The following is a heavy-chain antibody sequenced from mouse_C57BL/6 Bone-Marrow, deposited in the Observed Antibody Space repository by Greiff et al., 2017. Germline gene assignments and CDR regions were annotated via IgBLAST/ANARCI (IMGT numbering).Heavy chain of an antibody. V-gene: IGHV5-6*01. J-gene: IGHJ4*01. CDR2: ISSGGSYT. Sequence: EVQGVESGGDLVKPGGSLKLSCAASGFTFSSYGMSWVRQTPDKRLEWVATISSGGSYTYYPDSVKGRFTISRDNAKNTLYLQMSSLKSEDTAMYYCASHRDYWGQGTSVTVSS. CDR1: GFTFSSYG. CDR3: ASHRDY.